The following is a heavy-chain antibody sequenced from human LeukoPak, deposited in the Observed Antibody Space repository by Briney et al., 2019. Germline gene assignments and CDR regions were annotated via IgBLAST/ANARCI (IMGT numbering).Heavy chain of an antibody. CDR3: ARGPYGDYYFDY. D-gene: IGHD4-17*01. CDR1: GGSISSSNW. Sequence: PSETLSLTCAVSGGSISSSNWWSWVRQSPGKGLEWIGEIYHSGSANYNPSLDGRITISVDKSKNQLSLKLSSVTAADTAVYYCARGPYGDYYFDYWGQGTLVTVSS. V-gene: IGHV4-4*02. J-gene: IGHJ4*02. CDR2: IYHSGSA.